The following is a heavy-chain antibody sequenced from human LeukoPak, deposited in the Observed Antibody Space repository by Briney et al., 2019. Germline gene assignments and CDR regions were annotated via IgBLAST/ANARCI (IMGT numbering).Heavy chain of an antibody. V-gene: IGHV3-30*02. CDR1: GFTFSSYG. CDR2: IRYDGSNK. J-gene: IGHJ6*03. Sequence: PGGSLRLSCAASGFTFSSYGMHWVRQAPGKGLEWVAFIRYDGSNKYYADSVKGRFTISRDNSKNTLYLQMNSLRAEDTAVYYCAKAESEYYYMDVWGKGTTVTISS. CDR3: AKAESEYYYMDV.